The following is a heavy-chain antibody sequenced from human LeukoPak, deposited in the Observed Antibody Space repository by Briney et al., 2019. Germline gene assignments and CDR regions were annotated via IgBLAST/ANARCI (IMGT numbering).Heavy chain of an antibody. CDR2: IDHSGNT. CDR1: GGSIGSRSFY. V-gene: IGHV4-39*01. D-gene: IGHD5-12*01. CDR3: ARRTSGGYSGYIDR. J-gene: IGHJ5*02. Sequence: PSETLSLTCNVSGGSIGSRSFYWGWIRQPPGQGLEFIGSIDHSGNTNYNSSPKSRVTISADTSRNQFSLKLRSVTAADTAVYYCARRTSGGYSGYIDRWGLGTLVTVSS.